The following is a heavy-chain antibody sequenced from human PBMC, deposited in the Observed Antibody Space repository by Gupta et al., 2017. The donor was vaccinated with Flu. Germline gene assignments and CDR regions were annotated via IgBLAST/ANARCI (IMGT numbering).Heavy chain of an antibody. CDR1: GLTFSDYA. J-gene: IGHJ4*02. V-gene: IGHV3-23*01. CDR3: AKDRSGNPAIDY. CDR2: IGGGGHTT. Sequence: EVQLLESGGGLVQPGGSLRLSCAASGLTFSDYAMNWVRQAPGKGLEWVSTIGGGGHTTNYADSVMSRFTISRDNSKNTLYLQMNSLRGDDTAIYYCAKDRSGNPAIDYWGQGTLVTVSA. D-gene: IGHD6-13*01.